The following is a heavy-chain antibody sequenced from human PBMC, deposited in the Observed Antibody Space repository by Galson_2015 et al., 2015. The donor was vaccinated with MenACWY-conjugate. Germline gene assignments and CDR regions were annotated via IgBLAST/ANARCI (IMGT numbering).Heavy chain of an antibody. J-gene: IGHJ4*02. Sequence: QSGAEVKKPGESLKISCKGSGYSFTNYWISWVRQMPGKGLEWMGRIDPSDSYTNYSPSFQGHVTISADRSINTVYLQWSSLTASDTAMFYCARLPHARGYSYGYGDYWGQGTLVTVSS. CDR2: IDPSDSYT. CDR3: ARLPHARGYSYGYGDY. D-gene: IGHD5-18*01. V-gene: IGHV5-10-1*01. CDR1: GYSFTNYW.